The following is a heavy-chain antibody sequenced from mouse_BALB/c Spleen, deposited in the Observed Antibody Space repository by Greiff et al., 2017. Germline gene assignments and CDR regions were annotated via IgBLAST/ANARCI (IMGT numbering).Heavy chain of an antibody. J-gene: IGHJ3*01. Sequence: QVQLQQSGAELVKPGASVKLSCKASGYTFTSYYMYWVKQRPGQGLEWIGEINPSNGGTNFNEKFKSKATLTVDKSSSTAYMQLSSLTSEDSAVYFCARDFGNYVGFAYWGQGTLVTVSA. CDR2: INPSNGGT. CDR1: GYTFTSYY. D-gene: IGHD2-1*01. V-gene: IGHV1S81*02. CDR3: ARDFGNYVGFAY.